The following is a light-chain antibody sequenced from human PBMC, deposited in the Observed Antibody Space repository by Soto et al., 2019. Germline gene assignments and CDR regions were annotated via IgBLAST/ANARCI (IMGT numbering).Light chain of an antibody. CDR2: WAS. V-gene: IGKV4-1*01. CDR1: QSVLYSSNNKNY. J-gene: IGKJ1*01. Sequence: DIVMTQSPDSLAVSLGERATINCKSSQSVLYSSNNKNYLAWYKQKPGQPPKLLISWASTRESGVPDRFSGSGSGTNFTLTISSLQAEDVAVYYCQQYYSTLRTFGQGTKVDIK. CDR3: QQYYSTLRT.